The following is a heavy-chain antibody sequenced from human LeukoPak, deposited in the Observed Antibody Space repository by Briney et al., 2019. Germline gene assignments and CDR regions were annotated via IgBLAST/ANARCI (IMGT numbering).Heavy chain of an antibody. V-gene: IGHV3-21*01. CDR2: ISSSSSYI. CDR1: GFTFSSYS. Sequence: PGGSLRLSCAASGFTFSSYSMNWVRQAPGKGLEWVSSISSSSSYIYYADSVKGRFTISRDNAKNSLYLQMNSLRAEDTAVYYCARDVPSAVTKASWFDPWGQGTLVTVSS. D-gene: IGHD4-17*01. J-gene: IGHJ5*02. CDR3: ARDVPSAVTKASWFDP.